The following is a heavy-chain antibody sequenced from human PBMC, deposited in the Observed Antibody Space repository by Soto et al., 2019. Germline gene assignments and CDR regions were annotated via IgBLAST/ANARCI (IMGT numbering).Heavy chain of an antibody. Sequence: QVQLVQSGAEVKKPGSSVKVSCNASGGTFSSYAISWVRQAPGQGLEWMGGIIPIFGTANYAQKFQGRVTITADKSTSTAYMELSSLRSEDTAVYYCARDAVATTDYYYYVMDVWGQGTTVTVSS. V-gene: IGHV1-69*06. CDR2: IIPIFGTA. CDR3: ARDAVATTDYYYYVMDV. CDR1: GGTFSSYA. J-gene: IGHJ6*02. D-gene: IGHD5-12*01.